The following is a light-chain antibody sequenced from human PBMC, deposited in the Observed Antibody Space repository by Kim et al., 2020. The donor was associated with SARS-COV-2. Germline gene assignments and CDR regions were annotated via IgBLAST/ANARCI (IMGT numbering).Light chain of an antibody. Sequence: YELTQPPSVSVSPGQTASITCSGDKLGDKYACWYQQKPGQSPVLVIYQDSKRPSGIPERFSGSNSGNTATLTISGTQAMDEADYYCQAWDSSTEVFGTGTKVPVL. CDR1: KLGDKY. CDR2: QDS. J-gene: IGLJ1*01. V-gene: IGLV3-1*01. CDR3: QAWDSSTEV.